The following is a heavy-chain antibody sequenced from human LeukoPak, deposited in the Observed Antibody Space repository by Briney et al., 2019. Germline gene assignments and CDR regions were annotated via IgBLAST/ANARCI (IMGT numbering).Heavy chain of an antibody. CDR1: GFTFSNYA. J-gene: IGHJ3*02. CDR3: ARRPYHYDIIGPI. CDR2: MYYSGST. D-gene: IGHD3-22*01. Sequence: GSLRLSCAASGFTFSNYAMHWVRQPPGKGLEWIGYMYYSGSTNYNPSLKSRVTISVDTSKNQLSLKLSSVTAADTAVYYCARRPYHYDIIGPIWGQGTMVTVTS. V-gene: IGHV4-59*12.